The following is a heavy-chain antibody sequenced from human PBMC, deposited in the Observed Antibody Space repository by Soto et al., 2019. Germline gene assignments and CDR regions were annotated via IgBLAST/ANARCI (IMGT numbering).Heavy chain of an antibody. J-gene: IGHJ6*03. CDR1: GFTFGDYA. CDR3: TRDLSAARPGSYYYYYYMDV. D-gene: IGHD6-6*01. Sequence: GGSLRLSCTASGFTFGDYAMSWFRQAPGKGLEWVGFIRSKAYGGTTEYAASVKGRFTISREDSKSIAYLQMNSLKTEDTAVYYCTRDLSAARPGSYYYYYYMDVWGKGTTVTVSS. CDR2: IRSKAYGGTT. V-gene: IGHV3-49*03.